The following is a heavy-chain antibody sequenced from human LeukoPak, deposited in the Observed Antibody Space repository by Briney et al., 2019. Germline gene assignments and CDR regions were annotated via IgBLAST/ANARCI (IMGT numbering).Heavy chain of an antibody. J-gene: IGHJ4*02. CDR3: ARTPRGYCSGGSCYSVFGY. CDR2: IYYSGST. CDR1: GGSISSSSYY. Sequence: ASETLSLTCTVSGGSISSSSYYWGWIRQPPGKGLEWIGSIYYSGSTYYNPSLKSRVTISVDTSKNQFSLKLSSVTAADTAVYYCARTPRGYCSGGSCYSVFGYWGQGTLVTVSS. V-gene: IGHV4-39*01. D-gene: IGHD2-15*01.